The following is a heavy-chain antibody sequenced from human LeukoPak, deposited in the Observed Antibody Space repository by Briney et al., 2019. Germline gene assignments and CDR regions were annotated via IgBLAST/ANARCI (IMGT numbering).Heavy chain of an antibody. CDR2: IYSSGGT. Sequence: SETLSLTCTVSGGSISNYYWSWLRQSPGKGLEWIGYIYSSGGTNYKSSLKSRVTISVDTSKNQFSLKLSSVTAADTAVYYCARHSGAQGFDYWGQGTQVTVSS. J-gene: IGHJ4*02. D-gene: IGHD3-10*01. CDR1: GGSISNYY. CDR3: ARHSGAQGFDY. V-gene: IGHV4-59*08.